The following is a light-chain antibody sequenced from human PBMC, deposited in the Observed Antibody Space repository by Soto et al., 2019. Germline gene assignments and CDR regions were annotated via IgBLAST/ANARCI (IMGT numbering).Light chain of an antibody. CDR2: EVS. Sequence: QSVLTQPPSASGSPGQSVTISCTGTSSDVGGYNYVSWYQQHPGKAPKLMIYEVSKRPSGAPDRFSGSKSGNTASLTVSGLQAEDGADYYCSSYAGSNNYVFGTGTKVTVL. CDR1: SSDVGGYNY. J-gene: IGLJ1*01. CDR3: SSYAGSNNYV. V-gene: IGLV2-8*01.